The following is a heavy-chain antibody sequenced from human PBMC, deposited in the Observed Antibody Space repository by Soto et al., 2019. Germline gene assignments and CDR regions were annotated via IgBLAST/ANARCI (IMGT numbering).Heavy chain of an antibody. CDR2: IWYDGSNK. D-gene: IGHD2-15*01. CDR1: VFTFSSYG. J-gene: IGHJ4*02. Sequence: GGSLSLSCAASVFTFSSYGMHWVRQAPGKGLEWVAVIWYDGSNKYYADSVKGRFTISRDNSKNTLYLQMNSLRAEDTAVYYCARDVPNCSGGSCYRLLDYWGQGTLVTVSS. V-gene: IGHV3-33*01. CDR3: ARDVPNCSGGSCYRLLDY.